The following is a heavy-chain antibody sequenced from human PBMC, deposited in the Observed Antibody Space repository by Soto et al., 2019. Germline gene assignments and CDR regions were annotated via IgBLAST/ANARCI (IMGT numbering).Heavy chain of an antibody. CDR1: GYSIRNGYY. CDR2: IYHSGST. D-gene: IGHD2-15*01. CDR3: ARLVVVESYYYYYGMDV. J-gene: IGHJ6*02. V-gene: IGHV4-38-2*02. Sequence: SETLSLTCTVSGYSIRNGYYWGWIRQPPGKGLEWIGTIYHSGSTYYNPSLKSRVTISVDASENHFSLKLSSVTAADTAVYYCARLVVVESYYYYYGMDVWGQGTTVTVSS.